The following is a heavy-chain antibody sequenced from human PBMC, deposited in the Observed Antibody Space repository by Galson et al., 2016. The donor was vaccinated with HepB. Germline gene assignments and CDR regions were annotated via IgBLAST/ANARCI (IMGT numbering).Heavy chain of an antibody. CDR1: GFTLSDYG. V-gene: IGHV3-30*18. J-gene: IGHJ4*02. Sequence: SLRLSCAASGFTLSDYGMHWVRQAPGKGLEWVAVISYDGSIRYYGDSVKGRFTISRDNSENTLYLQMNSLRGEDTAFYYCAKLKGRYRYGNPLDHWGQGNLVTVSS. CDR2: ISYDGSIR. CDR3: AKLKGRYRYGNPLDH. D-gene: IGHD5-18*01.